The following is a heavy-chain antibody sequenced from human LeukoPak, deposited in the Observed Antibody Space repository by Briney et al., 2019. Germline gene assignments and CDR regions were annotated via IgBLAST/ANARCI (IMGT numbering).Heavy chain of an antibody. D-gene: IGHD3-10*01. Sequence: PGGSLRLSCAASGFTFSSYSMNWVRQAPGKGLEWVSYISSSSSTIYYADSVKGRFTISRDNAKNSLYLQMNSLRAEDTAVYYCARASMVRGVLEDYWGQGTLVTVSS. CDR3: ARASMVRGVLEDY. CDR1: GFTFSSYS. J-gene: IGHJ4*02. V-gene: IGHV3-48*01. CDR2: ISSSSSTI.